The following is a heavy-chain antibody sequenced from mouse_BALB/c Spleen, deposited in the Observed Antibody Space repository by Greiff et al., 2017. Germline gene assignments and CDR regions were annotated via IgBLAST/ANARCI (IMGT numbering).Heavy chain of an antibody. J-gene: IGHJ4*01. Sequence: QVQLQQSGAELVRPGTSVKVSCKASGYAFTNYLIEWVKQRPGQGLEWIGVINPGSGGTNYNEKFKGKATLTADKSSSTAYMQLSSLTSDDSAVYFCARSWLGYAMDYWGQGTSVTVSS. CDR2: INPGSGGT. D-gene: IGHD2-2*01. CDR3: ARSWLGYAMDY. CDR1: GYAFTNYL. V-gene: IGHV1-54*01.